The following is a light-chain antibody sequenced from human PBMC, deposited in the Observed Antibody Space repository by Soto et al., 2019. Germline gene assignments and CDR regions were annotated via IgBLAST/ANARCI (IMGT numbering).Light chain of an antibody. Sequence: EIVMTQSPATLSVSPGERATLSCRARQSVSSNLAWYQQKPGQPPRLVIYGASTRATGVPARFSGRGSGTEFTLTISVLQSEDLAVYYCQQYNDWPPITFGQGTRLEIK. CDR3: QQYNDWPPIT. V-gene: IGKV3-15*01. J-gene: IGKJ5*01. CDR2: GAS. CDR1: QSVSSN.